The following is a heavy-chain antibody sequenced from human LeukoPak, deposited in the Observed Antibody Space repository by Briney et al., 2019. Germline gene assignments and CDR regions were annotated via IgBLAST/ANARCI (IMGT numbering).Heavy chain of an antibody. V-gene: IGHV3-23*01. D-gene: IGHD1-26*01. CDR1: GFSVSSRA. CDR3: ARHDGSSFIYYVDH. J-gene: IGHJ4*02. Sequence: GGSLRLSCSASGFSVSSRAMSWVRQAPGKGLEWVSSISNSGYNTWYADSVKGRFTISRDNSQNTLYLQMSILRAEDTALYYCARHDGSSFIYYVDHWGQGALVTVSS. CDR2: ISNSGYNT.